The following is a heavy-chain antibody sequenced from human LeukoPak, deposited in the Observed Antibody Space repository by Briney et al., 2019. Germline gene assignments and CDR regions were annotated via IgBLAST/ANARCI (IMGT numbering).Heavy chain of an antibody. J-gene: IGHJ5*02. CDR1: GDSVSSNSAA. CDR3: ARQDLELLWVVSTPKSRRLVYDP. D-gene: IGHD1-7*01. V-gene: IGHV6-1*01. Sequence: SQTLSLTCAISGDSVSSNSAAWNWIRQSPSRGLEWLGRTYYRSKWYNDYAVSVKGRITINPDTSKNQFSLKLSSVTAADTAVYYCARQDLELLWVVSTPKSRRLVYDPWGQGTLVTVSS. CDR2: TYYRSKWYN.